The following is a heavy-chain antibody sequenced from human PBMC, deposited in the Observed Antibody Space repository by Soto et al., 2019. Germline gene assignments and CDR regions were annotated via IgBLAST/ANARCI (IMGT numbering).Heavy chain of an antibody. J-gene: IGHJ5*02. D-gene: IGHD6-13*01. CDR3: ASAGITAAGLFDP. CDR1: GYTFSGYY. Sequence: ASVKVSCKTSGYTFSGYYMHWVRQAPGQGLEWMGWINPNSGGASYAQKFLGRVTFTRDTSISTAYMEVSRLTSDDTAIYYCASAGITAAGLFDPWGQGTLVTVSS. CDR2: INPNSGGA. V-gene: IGHV1-2*02.